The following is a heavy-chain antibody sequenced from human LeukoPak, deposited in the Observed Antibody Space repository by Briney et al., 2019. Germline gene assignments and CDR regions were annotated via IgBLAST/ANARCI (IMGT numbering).Heavy chain of an antibody. CDR3: ARLQYYYDSNGYYSRYYFDY. D-gene: IGHD3-22*01. J-gene: IGHJ4*02. CDR2: IYYSGST. V-gene: IGHV4-39*01. Sequence: SETLSLTCTVSGDSISSSSYYWGWIRQPPGKGLEWIGNIYYSGSTYYNPSLRSRLTISLDTSKNQFSLTLSSVTAADTAVYYCARLQYYYDSNGYYSRYYFDYWGQGTVVTVSS. CDR1: GDSISSSSYY.